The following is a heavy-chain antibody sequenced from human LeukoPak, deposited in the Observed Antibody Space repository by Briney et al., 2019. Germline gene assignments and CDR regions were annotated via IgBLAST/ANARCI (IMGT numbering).Heavy chain of an antibody. V-gene: IGHV1-46*01. Sequence: ASVKVSCKASGYTFTSYYMHWVRQAPGQGLEWMGTINPSGGSTSYAQKFQGRVTMTRDTSTSTVYMELSSLRSEDTAVYYCARVYYDILTGTQTHFDYWGQGTLVTVSS. J-gene: IGHJ4*02. CDR3: ARVYYDILTGTQTHFDY. CDR2: INPSGGST. CDR1: GYTFTSYY. D-gene: IGHD3-9*01.